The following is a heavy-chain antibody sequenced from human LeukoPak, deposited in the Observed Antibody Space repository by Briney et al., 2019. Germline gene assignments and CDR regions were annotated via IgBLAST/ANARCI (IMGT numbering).Heavy chain of an antibody. V-gene: IGHV4-61*02. Sequence: SETLSLTCTVSGASISRGSHYWSWIRQPAGKGLEWIGRIYTIGNTNYSPSLWRRVTISVDTSRNQFSLKLSSVTAADTAVYYCARDLVGWQLGRHDAFDIWGQGTMVTVSS. CDR2: IYTIGNT. CDR3: ARDLVGWQLGRHDAFDI. J-gene: IGHJ3*02. D-gene: IGHD6-6*01. CDR1: GASISRGSHY.